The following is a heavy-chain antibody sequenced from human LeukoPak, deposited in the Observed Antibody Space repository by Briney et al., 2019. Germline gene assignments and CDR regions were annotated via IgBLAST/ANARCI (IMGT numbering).Heavy chain of an antibody. J-gene: IGHJ4*02. CDR2: ISPDDSDT. Sequence: GESLKISCKGSGYRFTSYWIGWVRQMPGKGLEWMGFISPDDSDTRYSPSFQGQVTISADKSISTAYLQWSSLKASDTAMYYCARRVGRIGDYFDYWGQGTLVTVSS. D-gene: IGHD3-10*01. CDR3: ARRVGRIGDYFDY. V-gene: IGHV5-51*01. CDR1: GYRFTSYW.